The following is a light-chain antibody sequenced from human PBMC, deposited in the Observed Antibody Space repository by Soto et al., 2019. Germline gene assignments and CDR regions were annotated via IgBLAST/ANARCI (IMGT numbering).Light chain of an antibody. CDR1: GSNIGAGYD. J-gene: IGLJ3*02. CDR2: GNN. V-gene: IGLV1-40*01. Sequence: QSVLTQPPSVSGAPGQRVTISCSGGGSNIGAGYDVHWYQQRPETAPKLLIYGNNIRPSGVPDRFSGSKSGTSAFLAITGLLAEDEADYYCAAWDDSLSGSWVFGGGTKLTVL. CDR3: AAWDDSLSGSWV.